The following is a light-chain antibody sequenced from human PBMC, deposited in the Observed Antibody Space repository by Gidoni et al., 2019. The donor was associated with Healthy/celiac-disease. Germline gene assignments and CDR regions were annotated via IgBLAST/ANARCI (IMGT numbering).Light chain of an antibody. V-gene: IGKV2-28*01. CDR3: MQALQTPKT. J-gene: IGKJ2*01. CDR2: LGS. CDR1: QSLLHSNGYNY. Sequence: DIVMTQSPLSLPVTPGEPASISCSSSQSLLHSNGYNYLDWYLQKPGQSPQLLIYLGSSRASGVPDRFSGSGSGTDFTLKISRVEPEDAGVYYCMQALQTPKTFGQGTKLEIK.